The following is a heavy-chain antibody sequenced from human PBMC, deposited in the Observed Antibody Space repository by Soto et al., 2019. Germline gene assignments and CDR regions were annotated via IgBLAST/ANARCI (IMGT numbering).Heavy chain of an antibody. V-gene: IGHV3-11*05. J-gene: IGHJ6*02. D-gene: IGHD4-17*01. Sequence: QVQLVESGGGLVKPGGSLRLSCAASGFTFSDYYMSWIRQAPGKGLEWVSYISSSSSYTNYADSVKGRFTISRDNAKNSLYLQKNSLRAEDTAVYYCARDLGYGDYYGMDVWGQGTTVTVSS. CDR1: GFTFSDYY. CDR3: ARDLGYGDYYGMDV. CDR2: ISSSSSYT.